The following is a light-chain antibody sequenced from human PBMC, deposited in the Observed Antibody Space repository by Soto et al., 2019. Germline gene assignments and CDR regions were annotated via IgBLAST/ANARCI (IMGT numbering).Light chain of an antibody. CDR2: GAS. CDR1: QSVDSN. Sequence: EIVMTQSPATLSVSPGERATLSCRTSQSVDSNLAWYQQKPGQAPRLLIYGASSRATGIADRFSGSGSGTDFTLTISRLEPEDFALYYCQQYGYSPITFGQGTRLEIK. J-gene: IGKJ5*01. V-gene: IGKV3-20*01. CDR3: QQYGYSPIT.